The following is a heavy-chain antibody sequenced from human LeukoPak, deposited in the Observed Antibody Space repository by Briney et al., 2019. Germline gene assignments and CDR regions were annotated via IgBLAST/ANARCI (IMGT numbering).Heavy chain of an antibody. Sequence: SETLSLTCTVSGGSISSSSYYWGWIRQPPGKGLEWIGSIYYSGSTYYNPSLKSRVTVSVDTSKNQFSLKLSSVTAADTAVYYCARQDNTEIWSGYPDAFDIWGQGTMVTVSS. D-gene: IGHD3-3*01. CDR2: IYYSGST. CDR3: ARQDNTEIWSGYPDAFDI. V-gene: IGHV4-39*01. CDR1: GGSISSSSYY. J-gene: IGHJ3*02.